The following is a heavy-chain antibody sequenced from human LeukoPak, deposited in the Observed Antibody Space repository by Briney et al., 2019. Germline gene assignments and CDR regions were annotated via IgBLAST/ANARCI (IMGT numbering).Heavy chain of an antibody. J-gene: IGHJ6*02. V-gene: IGHV3-66*01. CDR1: GFTVSSNY. CDR2: IYSGGST. Sequence: QSGGSLRLSCAASGFTVSSNYMSWVRQAPGKGLEWVSVIYSGGSTYYADSVKGRFTISRDNSKNTLYLQMNSLRAEDTAVYYCAKDRGAAAGTSRYGMDVWGQGTTVTVSS. CDR3: AKDRGAAAGTSRYGMDV. D-gene: IGHD6-13*01.